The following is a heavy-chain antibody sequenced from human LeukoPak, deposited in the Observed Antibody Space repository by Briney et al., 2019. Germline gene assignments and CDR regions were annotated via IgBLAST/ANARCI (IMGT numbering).Heavy chain of an antibody. D-gene: IGHD3-22*01. V-gene: IGHV3-23*01. CDR1: GFTFSSYA. CDR2: ISGSGGST. J-gene: IGHJ4*02. Sequence: QPGGSLRLSCAASGFTFSSYAMSWVRQAPGKGLEWVSAISGSGGSTYYADSVKGRFTVSRDNSKNTVYLQMNSLRAEDTAIYYCARERDSSGYILAYWGQGTLVTVSS. CDR3: ARERDSSGYILAY.